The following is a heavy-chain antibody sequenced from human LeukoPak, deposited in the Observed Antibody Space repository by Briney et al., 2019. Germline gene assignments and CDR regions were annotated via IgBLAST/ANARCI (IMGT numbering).Heavy chain of an antibody. CDR2: IYYSGST. J-gene: IGHJ4*02. V-gene: IGHV4-31*03. CDR3: ARTYNWNYVGVYFDY. CDR1: GASISSGGYY. Sequence: PSEALFLTCTVSGASISSGGYYWSWIRQHPGQGLDWIGCIYYSGSTYYSPSLKSRVTISVDTSMNQFSLKLSSVTAADTAVYYCARTYNWNYVGVYFDYWGQGTLVTVSS. D-gene: IGHD1-7*01.